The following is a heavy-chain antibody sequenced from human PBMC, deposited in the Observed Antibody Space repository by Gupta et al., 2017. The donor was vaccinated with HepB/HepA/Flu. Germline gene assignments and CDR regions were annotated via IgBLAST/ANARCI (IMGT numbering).Heavy chain of an antibody. CDR1: GGSFSGYY. CDR2: IIHSGST. Sequence: QVQLQQWGAGLLKPSETLSLTCAVYGGSFSGYYWSWIRQPPGKGLEWIGEIIHSGSTNYNPSLKSRVTISVDTSKNQYSLKVSSVTAADTAVYYCARGGIYGDYAGPHYMDVWGKGTTVTVSS. J-gene: IGHJ6*03. V-gene: IGHV4-34*01. CDR3: ARGGIYGDYAGPHYMDV. D-gene: IGHD4-17*01.